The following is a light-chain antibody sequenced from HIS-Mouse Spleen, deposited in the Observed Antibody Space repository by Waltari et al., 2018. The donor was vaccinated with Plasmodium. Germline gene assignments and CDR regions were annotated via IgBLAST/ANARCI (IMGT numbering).Light chain of an antibody. Sequence: QSALTQPASVSGSPGQSITISCTGTSSDVGGYNYVSYQQHPGKAPKLMIYDVSNRPSGVSNRLPCSKAGNTASLDISWLQAEDEADYYCSSYTSSSTLVFGGGTKLTVL. V-gene: IGLV2-14*03. CDR2: DVS. J-gene: IGLJ3*02. CDR1: SSDVGGYNY. CDR3: SSYTSSSTLV.